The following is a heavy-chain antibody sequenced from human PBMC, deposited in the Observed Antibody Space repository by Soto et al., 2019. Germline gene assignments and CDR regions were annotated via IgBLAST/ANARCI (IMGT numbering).Heavy chain of an antibody. CDR3: AIHRAVAGLDY. CDR2: IYFSGST. J-gene: IGHJ4*02. CDR1: GDSVNSDNYY. Sequence: KSSETLSLTCDVFGDSVNSDNYYWTWIRQPPGKDLEWIGNIYFSGSTYYNPSLNSRVTLSIDTSKNHFSLKLTSVTAADTAMYYCAIHRAVAGLDYWGQGTLVTVSS. D-gene: IGHD6-19*01. V-gene: IGHV4-39*01.